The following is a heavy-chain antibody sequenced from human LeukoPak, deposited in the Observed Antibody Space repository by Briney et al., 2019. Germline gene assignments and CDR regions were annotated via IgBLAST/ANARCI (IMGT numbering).Heavy chain of an antibody. CDR2: ISPTTGTT. CDR3: ATKTSYGDRYFDY. Sequence: GGSLRLSCAASGFTFSSYAMSWIRQAPGKGLEWLSAISPTTGTTFYADSVKGRFTISRDNSKNTLYLQMNSLRAKDTAIYYCATKTSYGDRYFDYWGQGTLVTVSS. D-gene: IGHD4-17*01. J-gene: IGHJ4*02. V-gene: IGHV3-23*01. CDR1: GFTFSSYA.